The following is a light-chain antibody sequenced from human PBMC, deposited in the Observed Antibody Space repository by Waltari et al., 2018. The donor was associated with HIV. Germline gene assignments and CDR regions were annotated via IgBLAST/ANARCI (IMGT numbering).Light chain of an antibody. CDR1: SSDVGRYNY. V-gene: IGLV2-8*01. J-gene: IGLJ3*02. Sequence: QSALTQPPSASGSPGQSVTISCTGSSSDVGRYNYVSWYQQHPGKAPKLIIYEVTKRPSGVPDRFSGSKSGYTVALTVSGCRAEDEADYYCSSYPGSFPWVFGGGTKLTV. CDR3: SSYPGSFPWV. CDR2: EVT.